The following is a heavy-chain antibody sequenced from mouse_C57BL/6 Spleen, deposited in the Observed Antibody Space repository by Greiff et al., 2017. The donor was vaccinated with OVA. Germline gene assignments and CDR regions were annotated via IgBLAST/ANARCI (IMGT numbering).Heavy chain of an antibody. CDR3: AREGYGGAMDY. J-gene: IGHJ4*01. Sequence: VKLQESGAELVKPGASVKISCKASGYAFSSYWMNWVKQRPGKGLEWIGQIYPGDGDTNYNGKFKGKATLTADKSSSTAYMQLSSLTSEDSAVYFCAREGYGGAMDYWGQGTSVTVSS. CDR2: IYPGDGDT. CDR1: GYAFSSYW. D-gene: IGHD3-1*01. V-gene: IGHV1-80*01.